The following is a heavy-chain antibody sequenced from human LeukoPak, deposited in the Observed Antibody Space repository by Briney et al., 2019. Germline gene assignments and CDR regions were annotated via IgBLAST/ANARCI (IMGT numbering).Heavy chain of an antibody. V-gene: IGHV4-34*01. J-gene: IGHJ4*02. CDR1: GGSISSYY. D-gene: IGHD5-12*01. CDR3: AREGGFSIFDY. CDR2: INHSGRT. Sequence: SETLSLTCTVSGGSISSYYWSWIRQPPGKGLEWIGEINHSGRTNYNPSLKSRVTISVDTSKNQFSLKLSSVTAADTAAYYCAREGGFSIFDYWGQGTLVTVSS.